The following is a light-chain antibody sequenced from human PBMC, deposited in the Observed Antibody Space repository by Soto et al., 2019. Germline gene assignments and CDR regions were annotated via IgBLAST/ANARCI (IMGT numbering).Light chain of an antibody. Sequence: QSALTQPASVSGSPGQSITISCTGTSSDVGGYNYVSWYQQHPGKAPKLMIYEVSNRPSGVSNRVSGSKSGNTASLTISGLQAEDEADYYCSSYASSSTEVFGTGTQVTVL. CDR3: SSYASSSTEV. CDR2: EVS. CDR1: SSDVGGYNY. V-gene: IGLV2-14*01. J-gene: IGLJ1*01.